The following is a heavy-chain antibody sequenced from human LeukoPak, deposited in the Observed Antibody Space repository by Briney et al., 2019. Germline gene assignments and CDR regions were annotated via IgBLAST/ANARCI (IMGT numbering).Heavy chain of an antibody. D-gene: IGHD3-10*01. J-gene: IGHJ4*02. CDR3: VRAGHHSGSTDELFLPFDY. CDR2: IYSGGDT. V-gene: IGHV3-53*01. CDR1: GFTIRRSY. Sequence: SGGSLRLSCAATGFTIRRSYMSWVRQAAGKGLEWVSVIYSGGDTIHADSVKGRFSISRDSSNVCLQMNSLRPEDTAVYYCVRAGHHSGSTDELFLPFDYWGQGTRVTVSS.